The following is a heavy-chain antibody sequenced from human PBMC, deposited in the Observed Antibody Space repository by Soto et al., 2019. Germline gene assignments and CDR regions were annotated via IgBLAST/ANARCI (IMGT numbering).Heavy chain of an antibody. D-gene: IGHD3-3*01. CDR1: GFTFSSYW. Sequence: GGSLRLSCAASGFTFSSYWMSWVRQAPGKGLEWVANIKQDGSEKYYVDSVKGRFTISRDNAKNSLYLQMNSLRAEDTAVYYCARGDYDFWSGFAYYFDYWGQGTLVTVSS. J-gene: IGHJ4*02. CDR2: IKQDGSEK. CDR3: ARGDYDFWSGFAYYFDY. V-gene: IGHV3-7*04.